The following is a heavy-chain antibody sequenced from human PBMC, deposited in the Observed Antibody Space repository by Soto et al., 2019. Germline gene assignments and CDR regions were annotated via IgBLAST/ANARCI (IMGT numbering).Heavy chain of an antibody. CDR1: GYTFTAYG. J-gene: IGHJ5*02. CDR3: ASRGYDFWSGLDP. Sequence: ASVKVSCKASGYTFTAYGIHWVRQAPGQRLEWMGWINTGNGHTKYSQKFQGRVTITRDASARTAYMELNSLRSEDTAVYYCASRGYDFWSGLDPWGQGTLVTVSS. V-gene: IGHV1-3*04. CDR2: INTGNGHT. D-gene: IGHD3-3*01.